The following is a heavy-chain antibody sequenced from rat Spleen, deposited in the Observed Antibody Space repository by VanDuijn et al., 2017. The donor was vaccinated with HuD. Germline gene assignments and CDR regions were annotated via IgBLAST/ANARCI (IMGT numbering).Heavy chain of an antibody. CDR2: INTAAGIT. J-gene: IGHJ1*01. V-gene: IGHV5-27*01. CDR1: GFTFSNSY. Sequence: EVQLVESGGGLVQPGRSLKLSCAASGFTFSNSYMAWVRQAPTTGLEWVAYINTAAGITYYRDPVKGRFTISGDNAKSTLYLQMDSLRSEDTATYYCTTARNIPSYWYFDFWGPGTMVTVSS. CDR3: TTARNIPSYWYFDF. D-gene: IGHD1-5*01.